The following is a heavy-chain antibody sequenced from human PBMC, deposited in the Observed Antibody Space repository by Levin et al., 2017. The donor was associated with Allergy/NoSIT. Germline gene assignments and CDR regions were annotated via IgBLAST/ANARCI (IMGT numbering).Heavy chain of an antibody. D-gene: IGHD6-19*01. V-gene: IGHV3-20*04. CDR1: GFTFDDYG. CDR3: ARDKGIAVAGGFDY. CDR2: INLKGGRT. J-gene: IGHJ4*02. Sequence: ETLSLTCAASGFTFDDYGMNWVRQAPGKGLEWVSGINLKGGRTGYADSVKGRFTISRDNAKNSLYLQMNSLRAEDTALYYCARDKGIAVAGGFDYWGQGTLVTVSS.